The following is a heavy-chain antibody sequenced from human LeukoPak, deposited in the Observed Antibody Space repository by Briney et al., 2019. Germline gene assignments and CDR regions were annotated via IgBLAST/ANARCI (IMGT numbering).Heavy chain of an antibody. CDR1: GGSISSSNSY. CDR2: IYYSGST. D-gene: IGHD6-13*01. Sequence: SETLSLTCSVSGGSISSSNSYWEWIRQPPGKGLEWIGNIYYSGSTYYNPSLKSRVTISVDTSKDQFSLNLSSVTAADTAVFYCARHLSGSSWCDYWGQGTLVTVSS. V-gene: IGHV4-39*01. J-gene: IGHJ4*02. CDR3: ARHLSGSSWCDY.